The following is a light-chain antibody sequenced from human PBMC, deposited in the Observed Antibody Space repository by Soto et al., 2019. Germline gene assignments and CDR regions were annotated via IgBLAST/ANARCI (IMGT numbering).Light chain of an antibody. CDR3: QQYGSSPFT. J-gene: IGKJ3*01. CDR1: ESVSSSY. Sequence: EIVLTQSPGTLSLSPGESATLSCGASESVSSSYLAWHQQKPGQAPRLLIYGATTRLRGVPDRFSGSGSGTDFTLTISRLEPEDFAVYYCQQYGSSPFTFGPGTKVDI. CDR2: GAT. V-gene: IGKV3-20*01.